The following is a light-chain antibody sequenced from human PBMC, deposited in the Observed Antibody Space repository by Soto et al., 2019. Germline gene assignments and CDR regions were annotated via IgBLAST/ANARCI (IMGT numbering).Light chain of an antibody. CDR2: DAS. CDR3: QQYNSYPWT. Sequence: DIPLPQSPSTLSESGGGRGILXCRASQSISSWLAWYQQKPGKAPKLLIYDASSLESGVPSRFSGSGSGTEFTLTISSLQPDHFATYYCQQYNSYPWTFGQGTKVDIK. V-gene: IGKV1-5*01. CDR1: QSISSW. J-gene: IGKJ1*01.